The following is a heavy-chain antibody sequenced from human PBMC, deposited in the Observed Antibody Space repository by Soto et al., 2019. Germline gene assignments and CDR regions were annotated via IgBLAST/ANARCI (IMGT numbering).Heavy chain of an antibody. D-gene: IGHD3-22*01. CDR2: INPSGGST. J-gene: IGHJ6*02. V-gene: IGHV1-46*01. Sequence: ASVKVSCKASGYTFTSYYMHWVRQAPGQGLEWMGIINPSGGSTSYAQKFQGRVTMTRDTSTSTVYMELSSLRSEDTGVYYCAREYYDSCGYQNPLYGMDVWGQGTTVTVSS. CDR1: GYTFTSYY. CDR3: AREYYDSCGYQNPLYGMDV.